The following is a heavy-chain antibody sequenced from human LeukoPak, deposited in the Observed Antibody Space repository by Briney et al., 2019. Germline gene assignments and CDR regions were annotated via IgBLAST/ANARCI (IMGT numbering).Heavy chain of an antibody. CDR2: ISSSGSAI. J-gene: IGHJ6*02. CDR1: GFTFSSYE. CDR3: ARDPVSSDVYNGMDV. D-gene: IGHD1-14*01. Sequence: AGGSLRLSCAASGFTFSSYEMNWVRQAPGKGLDWVSYISSSGSAIYYADSVKGRFTISRDNAKNSLYLQMNSLRAEDTAVYYCARDPVSSDVYNGMDVWGQGTTVTVSS. V-gene: IGHV3-48*03.